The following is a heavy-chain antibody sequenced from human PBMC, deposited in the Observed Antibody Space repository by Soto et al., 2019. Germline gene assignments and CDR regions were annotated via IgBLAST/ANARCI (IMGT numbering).Heavy chain of an antibody. D-gene: IGHD5-18*01. CDR2: IYYSGTT. J-gene: IGHJ4*02. CDR1: GGSISSYY. CDR3: ARRYGYSFDY. Sequence: QVQLQESGPGLVKPSETQSLTCTVSGGSISSYYWSWIRQPPGKGLEWIGYIYYSGTTNYNPSLKLRVTISVDTSKNQLSLKLSSVTAADTAVYYCARRYGYSFDYWGQGTLVTVSS. V-gene: IGHV4-59*08.